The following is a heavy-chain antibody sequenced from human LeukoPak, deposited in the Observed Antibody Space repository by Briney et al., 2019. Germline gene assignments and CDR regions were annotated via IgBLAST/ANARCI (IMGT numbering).Heavy chain of an antibody. D-gene: IGHD6-6*01. Sequence: SETLSLTCTVSGGSISSYYWSWIRQPPGKGLEWIGYIYYSGSTNYNPSLKSRVTISVDTSKNQFSLKLSSVTAADTAVYYCARGGGGSSHSGGLLSIWGQGTMVTVSS. CDR3: ARGGGGSSHSGGLLSI. J-gene: IGHJ3*02. V-gene: IGHV4-59*12. CDR2: IYYSGST. CDR1: GGSISSYY.